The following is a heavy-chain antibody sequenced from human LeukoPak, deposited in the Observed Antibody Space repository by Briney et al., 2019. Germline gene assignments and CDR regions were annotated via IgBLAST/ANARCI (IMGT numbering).Heavy chain of an antibody. Sequence: SVKVSCKASGGTFSSYAISWVRQAPGQGLEWMGGIIPIFGTANYAQKFQGRVTITTDESTSTAYMELSSLRSEDTAVYYCARVRDIVVVPAATPNAGGGAFDIWGQGTMVTVSS. J-gene: IGHJ3*02. D-gene: IGHD2-2*01. CDR1: GGTFSSYA. CDR3: ARVRDIVVVPAATPNAGGGAFDI. V-gene: IGHV1-69*05. CDR2: IIPIFGTA.